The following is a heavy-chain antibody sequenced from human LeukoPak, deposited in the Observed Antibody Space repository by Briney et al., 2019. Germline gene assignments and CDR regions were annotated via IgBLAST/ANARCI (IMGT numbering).Heavy chain of an antibody. CDR3: ARQLLWFGDPGYFDY. V-gene: IGHV4-4*02. CDR2: IYHSGST. J-gene: IGHJ4*02. D-gene: IGHD3-10*01. Sequence: PSETLSLTCAVSGGSISSSNWWSWVRQPPGKGLEWIGEIYHSGSTNYNPSLKSRVTISVDKSKNQFSLKLSSVTAADTAVYYCARQLLWFGDPGYFDYWGQGTPVTVSS. CDR1: GGSISSSNW.